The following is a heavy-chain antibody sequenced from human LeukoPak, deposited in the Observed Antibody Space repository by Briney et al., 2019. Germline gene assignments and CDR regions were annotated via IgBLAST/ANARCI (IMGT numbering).Heavy chain of an antibody. Sequence: PSENLSLTCTVSGGSISSHYWSWIRQPPGKGLEWIGYFYYSGSTNYNPSLKSRVTISVDTSKNQFFLKMSSVTAADTAVYYCARHIGGGIEDMDVWGKGTKVTVSS. CDR1: GGSISSHY. J-gene: IGHJ6*03. CDR3: ARHIGGGIEDMDV. CDR2: FYYSGST. V-gene: IGHV4-59*08. D-gene: IGHD3-16*02.